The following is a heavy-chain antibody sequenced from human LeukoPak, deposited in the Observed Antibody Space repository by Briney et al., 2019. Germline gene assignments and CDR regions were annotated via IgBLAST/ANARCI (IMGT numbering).Heavy chain of an antibody. Sequence: PSETLSLTCAVYGGSFSGYYWSWIRQPPGKGLEWIGEINHSGSTNYNPSLKSRVTISVDTSKNQFSLKLSSVTAAHTAVYYCARSSGSYSRRFDYWGQGTLVTVSS. CDR1: GGSFSGYY. CDR2: INHSGST. D-gene: IGHD1-26*01. V-gene: IGHV4-34*01. J-gene: IGHJ4*02. CDR3: ARSSGSYSRRFDY.